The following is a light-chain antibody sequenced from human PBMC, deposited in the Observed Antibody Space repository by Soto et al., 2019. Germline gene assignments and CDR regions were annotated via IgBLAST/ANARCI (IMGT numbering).Light chain of an antibody. CDR1: RSLLHGSNNENF. CDR2: WAS. J-gene: IGKJ4*01. Sequence: DIVMTQSPDSLAVSLGERATINCKSSRSLLHGSNNENFLAWYQQRPGQPPKLLFYWASTRQSGVPERFSGSGSETDFTLTISSLRAEDVAVYYCQQYFGIPLTFGCGTNVEIK. CDR3: QQYFGIPLT. V-gene: IGKV4-1*01.